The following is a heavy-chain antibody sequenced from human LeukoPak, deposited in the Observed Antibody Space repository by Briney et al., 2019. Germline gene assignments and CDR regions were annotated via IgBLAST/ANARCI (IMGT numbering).Heavy chain of an antibody. CDR2: INHSGST. J-gene: IGHJ4*02. Sequence: SETLSLTCAVYGGSLRRYYWSWIRQPPGKGLEWIGEINHSGSTNYNPSLKSRVTISVDTSKNQFSLKLSSVTAADTAVYYCARGADWLTRYYFDYWGQGTLVTVSS. CDR3: ARGADWLTRYYFDY. D-gene: IGHD3/OR15-3a*01. CDR1: GGSLRRYY. V-gene: IGHV4-34*01.